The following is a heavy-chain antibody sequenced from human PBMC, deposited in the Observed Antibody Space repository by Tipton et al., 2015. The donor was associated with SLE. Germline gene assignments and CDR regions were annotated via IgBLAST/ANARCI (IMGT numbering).Heavy chain of an antibody. V-gene: IGHV4-59*01. CDR1: GGSISSFY. CDR3: AREVYGRFPI. J-gene: IGHJ4*02. CDR2: IYYSGST. D-gene: IGHD3-10*01. Sequence: TLSLTCTVSGGSISSFYWSWIRQPPGKGLEWIGYIYYSGSTNYNPSLKSRVTISVDTSKNQFSLRLTSVTAADSAVYYCAREVYGRFPIWGQGALVTVSS.